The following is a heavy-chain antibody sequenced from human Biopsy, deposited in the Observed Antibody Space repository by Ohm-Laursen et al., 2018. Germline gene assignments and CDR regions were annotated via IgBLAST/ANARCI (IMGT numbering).Heavy chain of an antibody. Sequence: SETLSLTCAVYGESFNGYYWSWIRQTPGKGLEWIGEINHRGSASYNPSLKSRITVLVDTSKNQFSLKLRSVSAAGTAVYFCARALDYYDPYYYYAMDVWGQGTSVTVSS. CDR3: ARALDYYDPYYYYAMDV. CDR1: GESFNGYY. D-gene: IGHD3-16*01. J-gene: IGHJ6*02. V-gene: IGHV4-34*01. CDR2: INHRGSA.